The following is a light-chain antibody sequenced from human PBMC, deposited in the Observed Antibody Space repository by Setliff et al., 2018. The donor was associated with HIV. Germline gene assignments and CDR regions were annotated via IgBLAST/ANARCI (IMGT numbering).Light chain of an antibody. V-gene: IGLV2-14*03. CDR1: RSDVGGYNY. J-gene: IGLJ1*01. Sequence: QSALAQPASVSGSPGQSTTISCTGTRSDVGGYNYVSWYQQHPGKAPKLRIYDVSNRPSGVSNRFSGYKSGNTASLTISGLQAEDEADYYCSSYTSTSTLFVFGTGTKVTVL. CDR2: DVS. CDR3: SSYTSTSTLFV.